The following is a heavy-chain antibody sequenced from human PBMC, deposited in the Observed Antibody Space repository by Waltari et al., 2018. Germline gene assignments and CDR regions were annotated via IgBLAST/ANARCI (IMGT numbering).Heavy chain of an antibody. Sequence: QVQLVQSGAEVKKPGSSVKVSCKASGGTFSSYTISWVRQAPGQGLEWMGRIIPSLGIANYAHKVQGRVTITADKSTSTAYMELSSLRSEDTAVYYCARAGDIAAAGIGVYWGQGTLVTVSS. D-gene: IGHD6-13*01. CDR3: ARAGDIAAAGIGVY. CDR2: IIPSLGIA. V-gene: IGHV1-69*02. J-gene: IGHJ4*02. CDR1: GGTFSSYT.